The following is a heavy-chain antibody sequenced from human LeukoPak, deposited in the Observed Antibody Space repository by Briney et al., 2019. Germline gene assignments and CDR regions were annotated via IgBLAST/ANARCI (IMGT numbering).Heavy chain of an antibody. CDR1: GFTFSSYS. Sequence: PGGSLRLSRAASGFTFSSYSMNWVRQAPGKGLEWVSSISSASTYIYYADSVKGRFTISRDNAKNSLYLQMNSLRAEDTAMYYCARLVWDTTMADGDIDSWGQGTLLIVSS. V-gene: IGHV3-21*01. CDR3: ARLVWDTTMADGDIDS. CDR2: ISSASTYI. J-gene: IGHJ4*02. D-gene: IGHD5-18*01.